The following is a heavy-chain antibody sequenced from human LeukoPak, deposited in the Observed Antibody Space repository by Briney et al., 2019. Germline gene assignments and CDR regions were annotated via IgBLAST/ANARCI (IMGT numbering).Heavy chain of an antibody. V-gene: IGHV3-30*04. J-gene: IGHJ4*02. D-gene: IGHD1-1*01. CDR3: ARGRNNWSPTGNYFDY. Sequence: GGSLRLSCAASGFTFSSYAMHWVRQAPGKGLEWVAVISYDGSNKYYADSVKGRFTISRDNAKNSLYLQMNSLRAEDTAVYYCARGRNNWSPTGNYFDYWGQGTLVTVSS. CDR1: GFTFSSYA. CDR2: ISYDGSNK.